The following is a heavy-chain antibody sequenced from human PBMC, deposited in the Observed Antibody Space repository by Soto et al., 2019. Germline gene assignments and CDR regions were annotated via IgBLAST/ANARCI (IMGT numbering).Heavy chain of an antibody. V-gene: IGHV3-21*01. CDR2: ISSGSSYI. Sequence: GGSLRLSCLDSDSGLTFSSYSMNWVRQAPGKGLEWVSSISSGSSYISYADSVKGRFTISRDNAKKSLYLQMNSLRAEDTAVYYCASNEVRGYCSSTSCYGEGMDVWGQGTTVTVSS. CDR1: GLTFSSYS. D-gene: IGHD2-2*01. J-gene: IGHJ6*02. CDR3: ASNEVRGYCSSTSCYGEGMDV.